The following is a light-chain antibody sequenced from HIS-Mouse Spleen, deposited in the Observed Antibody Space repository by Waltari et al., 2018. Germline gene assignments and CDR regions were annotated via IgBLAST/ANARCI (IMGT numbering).Light chain of an antibody. J-gene: IGLJ2*01. CDR3: NSRDSSGNHVV. V-gene: IGLV3-19*01. CDR1: SLRSYY. CDR2: GKN. Sequence: SSELTQDPAVSVALGQTVRITCQGDSLRSYYSSWYQQKPGQAPVLVIYGKNNRPSGIPDRFSGSSSRHTASLTITGAQAEDEADYYCNSRDSSGNHVVFGGGTKLTVL.